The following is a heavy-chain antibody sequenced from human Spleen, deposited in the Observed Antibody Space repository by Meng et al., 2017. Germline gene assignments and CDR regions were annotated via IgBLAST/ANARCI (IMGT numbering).Heavy chain of an antibody. V-gene: IGHV3-23*01. CDR1: GFTFNNFA. Sequence: GESLKISCIASGFTFNNFAMSWVRQAPGKGLEWVSTVSGDGGTTYYADSVKGRFTISRDNSNNTLFLQMDSLRAEDTAVYYCAKLARILTGYYSTDALDIWGQGTMVTVSS. CDR2: VSGDGGTT. CDR3: AKLARILTGYYSTDALDI. J-gene: IGHJ3*02. D-gene: IGHD3-9*01.